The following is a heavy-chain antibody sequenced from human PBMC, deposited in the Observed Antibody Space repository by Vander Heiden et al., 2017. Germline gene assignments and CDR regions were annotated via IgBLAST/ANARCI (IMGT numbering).Heavy chain of an antibody. CDR2: IYSGGST. V-gene: IGHV3-53*01. J-gene: IGHJ3*02. Sequence: EVQLVESGGGLIQPGGSLRLSCAASGFTVSSNYMSWVRQAPGKGLEWVSVIYSGGSTYYADSVKGRFTISRDNSKNTLYLQMNSLRAEDTAVYYCAREIAVTTPNDAFDIWGQGTMVTVSS. CDR1: GFTVSSNY. D-gene: IGHD4-17*01. CDR3: AREIAVTTPNDAFDI.